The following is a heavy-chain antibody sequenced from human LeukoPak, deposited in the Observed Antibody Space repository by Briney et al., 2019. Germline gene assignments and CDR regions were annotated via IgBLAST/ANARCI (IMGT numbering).Heavy chain of an antibody. CDR2: IHYSGST. CDR3: ARRGPYTDYFDY. V-gene: IGHV4-39*01. CDR1: GGSISSTFYY. Sequence: PSETLSLTCTVSGGSISSTFYYWGWVRQPPGKGLEWIATIHYSGSTYYNPSLKSRVTISVDASKNQFSLKLSSVTAADTAVYYCARRGPYTDYFDYWGQGTLVTVSS. D-gene: IGHD1-1*01. J-gene: IGHJ4*02.